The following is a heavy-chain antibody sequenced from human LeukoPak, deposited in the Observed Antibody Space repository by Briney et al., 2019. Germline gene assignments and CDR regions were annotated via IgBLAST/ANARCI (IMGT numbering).Heavy chain of an antibody. V-gene: IGHV3-23*01. J-gene: IGHJ4*02. CDR1: GLTFSSHA. CDR3: AKDNRYCSGGSCR. D-gene: IGHD2-15*01. Sequence: GGSLRLSCAASGLTFSSHAMSWVRQAPGKGLEWVSAISGSGSNTYYAASVKGRFTISRDNSKNTLYLQMNSLRAEDTAVYYCAKDNRYCSGGSCRWGQGTLVTVSS. CDR2: ISGSGSNT.